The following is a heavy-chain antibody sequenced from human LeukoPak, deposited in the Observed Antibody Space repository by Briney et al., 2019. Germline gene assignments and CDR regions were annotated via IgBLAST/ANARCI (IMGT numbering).Heavy chain of an antibody. D-gene: IGHD6-19*01. CDR3: ARGRPGSGWSFDY. CDR1: GYTFTSYG. J-gene: IGHJ4*02. CDR2: INPSGGTT. V-gene: IGHV1-46*01. Sequence: ASVKVSCKASGYTFTSYGISWVRQAPGQGLEWMGIINPSGGTTNYAQKFQGRVTMTRDTSTTTFYMELSSLRSEDTAVYYCARGRPGSGWSFDYWGQGTLVTVSS.